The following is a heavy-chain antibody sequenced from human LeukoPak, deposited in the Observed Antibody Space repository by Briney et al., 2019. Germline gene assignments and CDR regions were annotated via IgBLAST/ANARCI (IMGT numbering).Heavy chain of an antibody. CDR1: GFTFSSYG. J-gene: IGHJ4*02. D-gene: IGHD3-22*01. CDR3: AKGPKYYYDSSGYLFDY. Sequence: PGRSLRLSCAASGFTFSSYGMHWVRQAPGKGLEWVAVISYDGSNKYYADSVKGRFTISRDNSKNTLYLQMNSLRAEDTAVYYCAKGPKYYYDSSGYLFDYWGQGTLVTVSS. V-gene: IGHV3-30*18. CDR2: ISYDGSNK.